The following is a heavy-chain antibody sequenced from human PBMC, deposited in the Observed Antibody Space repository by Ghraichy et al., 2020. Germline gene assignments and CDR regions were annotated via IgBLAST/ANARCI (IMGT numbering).Heavy chain of an antibody. J-gene: IGHJ5*02. CDR2: INHSGST. CDR1: GGSFSGYY. V-gene: IGHV4-34*01. D-gene: IGHD3-3*01. Sequence: SQTLSLTCAVYGGSFSGYYWSWIRQPPGKGLEWIGEINHSGSTNYNPSLKSRVTISVDTSKNQFSLKLSSVTAADTAVYYCARVLNYDFWSGYLPAEFDPWGQGTLVTVSS. CDR3: ARVLNYDFWSGYLPAEFDP.